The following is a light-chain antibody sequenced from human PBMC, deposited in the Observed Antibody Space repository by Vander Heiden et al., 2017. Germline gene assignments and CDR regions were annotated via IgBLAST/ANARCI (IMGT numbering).Light chain of an antibody. V-gene: IGKV3D-15*01. J-gene: IGKJ1*01. CDR2: GTS. CDR3: QQYLSGPPWT. Sequence: EIVMTQTPDTLSVSPGEGATLSCRASQSIGSKLAWYQQKPGQAPRLLIYGTSTRPTGIPARLSGRGSGTEFTLTITSLKSEDFAVYYCQQYLSGPPWTFGQGTKVEVK. CDR1: QSIGSK.